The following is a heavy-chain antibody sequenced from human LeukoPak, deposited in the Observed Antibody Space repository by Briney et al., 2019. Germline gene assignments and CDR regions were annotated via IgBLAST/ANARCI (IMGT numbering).Heavy chain of an antibody. V-gene: IGHV1-3*01. CDR1: GYTFTSYA. CDR3: ARGSIAVAVDWFDP. CDR2: INAGNGNT. Sequence: ASVKVSCKASGYTFTSYAMQWVRQAPGQRLERIGWINAGNGNTKYSQKFQGRVTITRDTSASTAYMELSSLRSEDTAVYYCARGSIAVAVDWFDPWGQGTLVTVSS. D-gene: IGHD6-19*01. J-gene: IGHJ5*02.